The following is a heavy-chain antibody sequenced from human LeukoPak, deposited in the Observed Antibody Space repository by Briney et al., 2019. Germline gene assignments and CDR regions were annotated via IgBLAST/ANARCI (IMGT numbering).Heavy chain of an antibody. CDR3: ARDQVQHCSAGSCYVIDN. Sequence: GGSLRLSCAASGFTFDIYAMHWVRQARRKGVEGVAVVSYDGSNKKYADSVKGRFTISRDNSHNPVHLQMSSLRVADSAVYYCARDQVQHCSAGSCYVIDNWGPGTLVAVSS. CDR2: VSYDGSNK. CDR1: GFTFDIYA. V-gene: IGHV3-30*04. J-gene: IGHJ4*02. D-gene: IGHD2-15*01.